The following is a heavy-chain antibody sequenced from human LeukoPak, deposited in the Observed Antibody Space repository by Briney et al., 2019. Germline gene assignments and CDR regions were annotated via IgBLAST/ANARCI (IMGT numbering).Heavy chain of an antibody. CDR1: GYSISSGYY. V-gene: IGHV4-38-2*02. CDR2: IYHSGST. CDR3: ARGTGYSGSCWFDP. D-gene: IGHD6-13*01. J-gene: IGHJ5*02. Sequence: KPSETLSLTCTVSGYSISSGYYWGWIRQPLGKGLEWIGSIYHSGSTYYNPSLKSRVTISVDTSKNQFSLKLSSVTAADTAVYYCARGTGYSGSCWFDPWGQGTLVTVSS.